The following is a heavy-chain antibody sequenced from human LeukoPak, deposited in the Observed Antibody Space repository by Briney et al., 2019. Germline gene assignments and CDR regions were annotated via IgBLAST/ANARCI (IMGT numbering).Heavy chain of an antibody. D-gene: IGHD3-22*01. Sequence: ASVKVSCKVSGYTLTELSMHWVRQAPGKGLEWMGGFDPEDGETIYVQKFQGRVTMTEDTSTDTAYMELSSLRSEDTAVYYCATVTPKDYYDSSGYYPLRYWGQGTLVTVSS. CDR1: GYTLTELS. V-gene: IGHV1-24*01. CDR2: FDPEDGET. CDR3: ATVTPKDYYDSSGYYPLRY. J-gene: IGHJ4*02.